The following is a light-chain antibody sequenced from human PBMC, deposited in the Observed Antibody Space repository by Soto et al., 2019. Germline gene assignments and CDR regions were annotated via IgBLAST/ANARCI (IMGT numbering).Light chain of an antibody. J-gene: IGKJ4*01. CDR1: HSVSSN. CDR2: VAS. V-gene: IGKV3-15*01. Sequence: EIVMTQSPATLSVSPGERATLSCRASHSVSSNLAWYQQKPGQTPKLLIYVASTRATGIPARFSGSGSGTEFTLTISGLQSEDFAVYYCQQYNVWPLTFGGGTKVEFK. CDR3: QQYNVWPLT.